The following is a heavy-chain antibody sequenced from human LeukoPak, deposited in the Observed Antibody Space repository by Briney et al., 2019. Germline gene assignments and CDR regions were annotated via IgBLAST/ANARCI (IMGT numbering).Heavy chain of an antibody. CDR1: RVSVSSDY. Sequence: SETLSLTCTVSRVSVSSDYWSWIRQSPGKGLEWIGYIFYPTTTNYNPSLRSRVTMSLDTSNNQFSLDLTSVTGADTAVYFCATGHSSGWFDYWGQGTLVAVSS. V-gene: IGHV4-59*02. D-gene: IGHD6-19*01. CDR2: IFYPTTT. J-gene: IGHJ4*02. CDR3: ATGHSSGWFDY.